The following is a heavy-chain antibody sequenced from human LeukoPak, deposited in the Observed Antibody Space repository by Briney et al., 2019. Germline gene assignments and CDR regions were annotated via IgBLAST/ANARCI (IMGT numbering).Heavy chain of an antibody. CDR1: GFTLSTYE. J-gene: IGHJ4*02. CDR3: ARRDFYDTTGYPFDY. Sequence: PGGSLRLSCAASGFTLSTYEMNWVRQAPGKGLDWVSYITTSGSTMSYADSVKGRFTISRDNAKNSLYLQMNGLRAEDTAVYYCARRDFYDTTGYPFDYWGQGTLVTVSS. CDR2: ITTSGSTM. V-gene: IGHV3-48*03. D-gene: IGHD3-22*01.